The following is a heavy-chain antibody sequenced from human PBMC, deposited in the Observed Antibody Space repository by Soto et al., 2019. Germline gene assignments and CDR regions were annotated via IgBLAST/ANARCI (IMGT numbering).Heavy chain of an antibody. J-gene: IGHJ4*02. CDR3: AKGNYYDILTAYHFAY. D-gene: IGHD3-9*01. CDR2: ISGSGGST. Sequence: EVQLLESGGGLVQPGGSRRLSCVASGFTFSSYAMSWVRQAPGKGLEWVSGISGSGGSTYYADSVKGRFTISRDNSKNTVYLQIHSLTADDTAVFYCAKGNYYDILTAYHFAYWGQGTLVTVSS. V-gene: IGHV3-23*01. CDR1: GFTFSSYA.